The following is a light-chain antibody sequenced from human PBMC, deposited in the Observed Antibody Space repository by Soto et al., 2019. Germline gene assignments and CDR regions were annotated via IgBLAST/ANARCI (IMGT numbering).Light chain of an antibody. CDR2: GAS. CDR1: QSISSH. V-gene: IGKV1-39*01. CDR3: QQSYSTPST. J-gene: IGKJ4*01. Sequence: DIQMTQSPSSLSASVGDRVTITCRASQSISSHLNWYQQKPGKAPKLLIYGASSLQSGVPSRFSGSGSGTDFTLTISSLQPEDSATYSCQQSYSTPSTFGGGTKVEIK.